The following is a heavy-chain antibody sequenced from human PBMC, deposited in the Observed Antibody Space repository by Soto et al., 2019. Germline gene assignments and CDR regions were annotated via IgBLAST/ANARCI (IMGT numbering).Heavy chain of an antibody. D-gene: IGHD6-13*01. V-gene: IGHV3-30*18. J-gene: IGHJ4*02. CDR1: GFTFSNYV. CDR3: AKDVQQLVSNYYFDY. Sequence: PGGSLRLSCAASGFTFSNYVMHWVRQAPGKGLEWVAVISYDGSSKYYADSVKGRFTISRDNSKNTLYLQMNSLRAEDTAVYYCAKDVQQLVSNYYFDYWGQGTLVTVSS. CDR2: ISYDGSSK.